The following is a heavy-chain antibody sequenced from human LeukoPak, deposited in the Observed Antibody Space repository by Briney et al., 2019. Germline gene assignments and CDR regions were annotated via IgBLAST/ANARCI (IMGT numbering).Heavy chain of an antibody. CDR2: IKQDGSEK. D-gene: IGHD2-2*01. CDR1: GFTFSSYW. J-gene: IGHJ4*02. Sequence: PGGSLRLSCAASGFTFSSYWMSWVRQAPGKGLAWVANIKQDGSEKYYVDSVKGRFTISRDNAKNSLYLQMNSLRAEDTAVYYCARDQRYCSSSSCPWEPFDYWGQGTLVTVSS. CDR3: ARDQRYCSSSSCPWEPFDY. V-gene: IGHV3-7*05.